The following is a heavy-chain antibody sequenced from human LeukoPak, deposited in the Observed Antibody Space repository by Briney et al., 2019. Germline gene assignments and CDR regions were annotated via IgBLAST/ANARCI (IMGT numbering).Heavy chain of an antibody. J-gene: IGHJ5*01. Sequence: SETLSLTCSVSGGSISRSRDYWSWIRQPPGKGLEWIGSIYYSGSTYYNPSLKSRVTISVDTSNNQFSLKLYSVTVADTAVYYCARDPDSSGWYDSWVQGTLVTVSS. CDR3: ARDPDSSGWYDS. V-gene: IGHV4-39*07. CDR2: IYYSGST. CDR1: GGSISRSRDY. D-gene: IGHD6-19*01.